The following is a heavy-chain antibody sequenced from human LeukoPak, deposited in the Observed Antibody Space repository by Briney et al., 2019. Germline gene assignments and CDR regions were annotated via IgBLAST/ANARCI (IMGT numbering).Heavy chain of an antibody. CDR3: ARGGTDGAGYSSSRC. V-gene: IGHV1-69*04. CDR2: IIPILGIA. D-gene: IGHD6-6*01. CDR1: GGTFSSYA. J-gene: IGHJ4*02. Sequence: ASVKVSCKASGGTFSSYAISWVRQAPGQGLEWMGRIIPILGIANYAQKFQGRVTITADKSTSTAYMELSSLRSEDTAVYYCARGGTDGAGYSSSRCWGQGTLVTVSS.